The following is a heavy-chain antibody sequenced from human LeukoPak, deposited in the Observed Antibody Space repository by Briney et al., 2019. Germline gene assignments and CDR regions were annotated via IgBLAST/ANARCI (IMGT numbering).Heavy chain of an antibody. J-gene: IGHJ5*02. CDR3: AGGGPLGSYGYGWFDP. V-gene: IGHV4-59*08. Sequence: PSETLSLTCTVSGGSISSYYWSWIREPPGKGLEWIGYIYYSGSTNYTPSLKSRVTISVDTSKNQFSLKMSSVTAADTAVYYCAGGGPLGSYGYGWFDPWGQGTLVTVSS. CDR2: IYYSGST. D-gene: IGHD5-18*01. CDR1: GGSISSYY.